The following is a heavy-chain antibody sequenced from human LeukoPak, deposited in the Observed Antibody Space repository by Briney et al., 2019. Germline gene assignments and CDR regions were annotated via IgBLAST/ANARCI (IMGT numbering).Heavy chain of an antibody. CDR3: ARAPPDFWSGYSLDY. Sequence: GASVKVSCKASGYTFTGYYMHWVRQAPGQGLEWMGWINPNSGGTNYAQEFQGRVTMTRDTSISTAYMELSRLRSDDTAVYYCARAPPDFWSGYSLDYWGQGTLVTVSS. J-gene: IGHJ4*02. CDR2: INPNSGGT. CDR1: GYTFTGYY. V-gene: IGHV1-2*02. D-gene: IGHD3-3*01.